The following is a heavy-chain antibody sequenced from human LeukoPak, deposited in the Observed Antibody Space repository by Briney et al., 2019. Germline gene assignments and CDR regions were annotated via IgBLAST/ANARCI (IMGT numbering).Heavy chain of an antibody. CDR1: GYTFTSYD. CDR2: MNPNSGNT. CDR3: ATILDYSNDY. D-gene: IGHD4-11*01. V-gene: IGHV1-8*01. J-gene: IGHJ4*02. Sequence: ASVKVSCKASGYTFTSYDINWVRQATGQGLEWMGWMNPNSGNTGYAQKLQGRVTMTRNTSISTAYMELSSLRSEDTAVYYCATILDYSNDYWGQGTLVTVSS.